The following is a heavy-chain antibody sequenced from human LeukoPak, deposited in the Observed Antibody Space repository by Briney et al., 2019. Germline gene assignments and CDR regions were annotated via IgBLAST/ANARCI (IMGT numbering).Heavy chain of an antibody. J-gene: IGHJ5*02. Sequence: SSETLSLTCNVSGGSIGSSDYYWGWIRQPPGKGLEWIGSMSYSGSAFYNPSLNIRVTISVDTTKNQRSLKLNPVTAADTAVYYCARRSLRPEWNRFDPWGQGTLVTVSS. V-gene: IGHV4-39*01. CDR2: MSYSGSA. D-gene: IGHD1-1*01. CDR3: ARRSLRPEWNRFDP. CDR1: GGSIGSSDYY.